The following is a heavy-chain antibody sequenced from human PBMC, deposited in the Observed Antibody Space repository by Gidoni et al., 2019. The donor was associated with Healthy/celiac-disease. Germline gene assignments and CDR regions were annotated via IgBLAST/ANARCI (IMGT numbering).Heavy chain of an antibody. CDR2: ISYDGSNK. CDR1: GFTFSSYA. V-gene: IGHV3-30-3*01. CDR3: ASRSGWVEDY. D-gene: IGHD6-19*01. J-gene: IGHJ4*02. Sequence: QVQLVESGGGVVQPGRSLRLSCAASGFTFSSYAMHWVRQAPGKGLEWVAVISYDGSNKYYADSVKGRFTISRDNSKNTLYLQMNSLRAEDTAVYYCASRSGWVEDYWGQGTLVTVSS.